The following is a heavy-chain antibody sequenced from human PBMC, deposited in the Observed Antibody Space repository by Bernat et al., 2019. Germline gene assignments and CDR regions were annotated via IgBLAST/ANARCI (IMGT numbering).Heavy chain of an antibody. CDR3: ARDVRVDPSY. V-gene: IGHV3-74*03. D-gene: IGHD3-3*01. CDR2: INGDGSAT. J-gene: IGHJ4*02. CDR1: GLSLSNYW. Sequence: VQLVESGGGLVQPGGSLRPSLAASGLSLSNYWMHWFRQAQGKGLLWVSRINGDGSATEYADSVKGRFTISRDNAKNTLYLQMNSLRAEDTAVYYCARDVRVDPSYWGQGTLVTVSS.